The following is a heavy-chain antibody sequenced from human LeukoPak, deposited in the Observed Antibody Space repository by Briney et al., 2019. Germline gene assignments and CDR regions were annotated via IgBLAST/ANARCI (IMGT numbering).Heavy chain of an antibody. J-gene: IGHJ3*02. CDR1: GGSISSHY. CDR3: ARHMSSGYHDAFDI. V-gene: IGHV4-59*08. Sequence: SETLSLTCTVSGGSISSHYWSWIRQPPGKGLEWIGYIYYSGSTNYNPSLKSRVTVSVDTSKNQFSLKLSSVTAADTAVYYCARHMSSGYHDAFDIWGQGTMVTVSS. D-gene: IGHD3-22*01. CDR2: IYYSGST.